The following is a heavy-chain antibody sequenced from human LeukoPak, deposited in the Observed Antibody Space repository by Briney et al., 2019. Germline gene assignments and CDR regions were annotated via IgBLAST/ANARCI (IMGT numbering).Heavy chain of an antibody. Sequence: SETLSLTCTVSGGSISSGDYYWSWIRQPPGKGLEWIGYICYSGSTYYNPSLKSRVTISVDTSKNQFSLKLSSVTAADTAVYYCARGSRYYGSGSFHSTFDPWGQGTLVTVSS. J-gene: IGHJ5*02. CDR2: ICYSGST. D-gene: IGHD3-10*01. V-gene: IGHV4-30-4*08. CDR3: ARGSRYYGSGSFHSTFDP. CDR1: GGSISSGDYY.